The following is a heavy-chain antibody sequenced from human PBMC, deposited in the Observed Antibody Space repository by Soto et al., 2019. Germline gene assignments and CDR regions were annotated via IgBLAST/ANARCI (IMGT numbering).Heavy chain of an antibody. Sequence: ASVKVSCKASGYTFTSYAMHWVRQAPGQRLEWMGWINAGNGNTKYSQKLQGRVTITRDTSASTAYMELSSLRSEDTAVYYCARRHGPGRYYDFWSGYLDYYYYYGMDVWGQGTTVTVSS. V-gene: IGHV1-3*01. CDR3: ARRHGPGRYYDFWSGYLDYYYYYGMDV. J-gene: IGHJ6*02. D-gene: IGHD3-3*01. CDR1: GYTFTSYA. CDR2: INAGNGNT.